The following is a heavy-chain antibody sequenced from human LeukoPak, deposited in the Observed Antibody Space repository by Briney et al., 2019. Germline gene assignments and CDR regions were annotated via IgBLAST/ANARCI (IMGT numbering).Heavy chain of an antibody. J-gene: IGHJ4*02. Sequence: ASAKVSCKASGYTFTGYFINWVRQAPGRGVEGMGWIDPNSDDTNYAQKFQGRVTMTRDTSISTAYMDLNSLRSDDTAVYYCARAGPFYTGNYVGYWGQGTLVTVSS. D-gene: IGHD1-26*01. CDR3: ARAGPFYTGNYVGY. V-gene: IGHV1-2*02. CDR2: IDPNSDDT. CDR1: GYTFTGYF.